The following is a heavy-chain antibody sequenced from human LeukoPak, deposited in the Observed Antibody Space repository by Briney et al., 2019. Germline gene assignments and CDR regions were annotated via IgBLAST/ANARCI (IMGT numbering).Heavy chain of an antibody. J-gene: IGHJ6*02. CDR2: IYSSGST. CDR1: GGSISSYS. Sequence: SETLPLTCTASGGSISSYSWSWIRQPPGKGLEWIGYIYSSGSTNYNPSLKSRVTISVDTSKNQFSLKLSSVTATDTAVYYCARVETSNYYYGMDVWGQGTTVTVSS. V-gene: IGHV4-59*01. CDR3: ARVETSNYYYGMDV.